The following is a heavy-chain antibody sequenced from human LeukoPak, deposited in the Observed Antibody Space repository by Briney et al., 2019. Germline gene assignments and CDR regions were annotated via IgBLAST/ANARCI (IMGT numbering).Heavy chain of an antibody. Sequence: GGSLRLSCAASGFTFSNYWMSWVRQAPGKGLEWVSSISSSSYIYYADSVKGRFTISRDNAKNSLYLQMNSLRAEDTAVYYCARDGRKDYDAFDIWGQGTMVTVSS. CDR3: ARDGRKDYDAFDI. CDR1: GFTFSNYW. D-gene: IGHD3-16*01. CDR2: ISSSSYI. V-gene: IGHV3-21*01. J-gene: IGHJ3*02.